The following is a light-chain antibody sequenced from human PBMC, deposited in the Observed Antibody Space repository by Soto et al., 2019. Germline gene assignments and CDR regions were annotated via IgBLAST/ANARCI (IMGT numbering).Light chain of an antibody. V-gene: IGKV3-20*01. CDR1: QSIDSIT. CDR2: GAS. Sequence: EIVLTQSPGTLSLSPGERATLSCRASQSIDSITLAWYQQKPGQAPRLLIYGASSRATGIPDRFSGSGSGTDFALTISRLEPEDFATYYCQQADSLHLAFGGGTRVDIK. CDR3: QQADSLHLA. J-gene: IGKJ4*01.